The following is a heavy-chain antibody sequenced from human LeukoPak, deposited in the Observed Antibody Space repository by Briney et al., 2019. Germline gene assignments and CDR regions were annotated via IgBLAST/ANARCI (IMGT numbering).Heavy chain of an antibody. V-gene: IGHV4-61*02. CDR1: GGSISSGSYF. J-gene: IGHJ4*02. D-gene: IGHD2-15*01. CDR3: ARVRASGPYY. CDR2: IYTSGST. Sequence: SETLSLTCTVSGGSISSGSYFWNWIRQPAGRGLEWIGRIYTSGSTNYNPSLKSRITISVDTSKNQFSLKLSSVNAADTAVYYCARVRASGPYYGGQGTLVTVSS.